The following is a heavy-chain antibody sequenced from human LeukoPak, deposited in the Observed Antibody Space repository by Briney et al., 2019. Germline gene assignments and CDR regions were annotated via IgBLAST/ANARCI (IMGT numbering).Heavy chain of an antibody. D-gene: IGHD4-17*01. CDR3: ARHFPYGGTSNFDY. CDR1: GGSISSYY. J-gene: IGHJ4*02. Sequence: SETLSLTCTVSGGSISSYYWSWIRQPPGKGLEWIGHIYYSGSTNYNPSIKSRVTISVDTSKNQFSLKLSSETAADTAVYYCARHFPYGGTSNFDYWGQGTLVTVSS. CDR2: IYYSGST. V-gene: IGHV4-59*08.